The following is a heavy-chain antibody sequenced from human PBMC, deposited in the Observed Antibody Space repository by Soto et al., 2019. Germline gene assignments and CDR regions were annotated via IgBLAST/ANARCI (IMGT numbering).Heavy chain of an antibody. V-gene: IGHV3-74*01. CDR3: ARDMTPVTQWDYYYYMDV. J-gene: IGHJ6*03. CDR1: GFTFNSFW. Sequence: EVQLVESGGGLVQPGGSLRLSCAASGFTFNSFWMHWVRQAPGEGLVWVSRISSDGSSTNYADSMKARFTISRDNAKNSLYLQMNSLRAEDTAVYYCARDMTPVTQWDYYYYMDVWGKGTTVTVSS. D-gene: IGHD4-4*01. CDR2: ISSDGSST.